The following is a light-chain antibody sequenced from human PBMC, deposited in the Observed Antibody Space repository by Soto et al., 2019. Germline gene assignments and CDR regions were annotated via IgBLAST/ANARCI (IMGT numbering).Light chain of an antibody. J-gene: IGKJ1*01. CDR1: QSIGTL. V-gene: IGKV1-39*01. CDR2: TSF. Sequence: IQMTQSPSSLSASVGDRVSITCRASQSIGTLLNWYQQKPGEAPNLLIHTSFTLYSGVPSRFSGTGSGTDFTLTISSLQPDDFATYFCQQAFSAEWTFGQGTKV. CDR3: QQAFSAEWT.